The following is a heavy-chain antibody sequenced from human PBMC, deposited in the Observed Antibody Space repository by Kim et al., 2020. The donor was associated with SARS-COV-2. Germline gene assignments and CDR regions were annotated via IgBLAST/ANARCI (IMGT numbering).Heavy chain of an antibody. CDR1: GFTFSSYA. D-gene: IGHD6-19*01. Sequence: GGSLRLSCAASGFTFSSYAMSWVRQAPGKGLEWVSAISGSGGSTYYADSVKGRFTISRDNSKNTLYLQMNSLRAEDTAVYYCAKAYSSGWYDGGGYYGMDVWGQGTTVTVSS. V-gene: IGHV3-23*01. J-gene: IGHJ6*02. CDR3: AKAYSSGWYDGGGYYGMDV. CDR2: ISGSGGST.